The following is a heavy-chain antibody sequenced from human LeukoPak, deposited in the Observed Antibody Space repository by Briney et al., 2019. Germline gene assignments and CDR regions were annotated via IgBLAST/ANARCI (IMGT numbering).Heavy chain of an antibody. V-gene: IGHV3-30*03. CDR2: ISYDGSNK. Sequence: GRSLRLSCAATGFTFSSYGMHWVRQAPGKGLEWVAVISYDGSNKYYADSVKGRFTISRDNSKNTLYLQMNSLRAEDTAVYYCAREGGSQLGVRWGQGTLVTVSS. CDR1: GFTFSSYG. D-gene: IGHD3-16*01. J-gene: IGHJ4*02. CDR3: AREGGSQLGVR.